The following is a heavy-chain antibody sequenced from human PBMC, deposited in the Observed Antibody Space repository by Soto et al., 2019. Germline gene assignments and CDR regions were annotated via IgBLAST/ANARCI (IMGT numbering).Heavy chain of an antibody. Sequence: QVQLVESGGGVVQPGRSLRLSCVASGFTFSDYGMHWVRQAPGKGLEWVGVISYDGVTKYYADSVKGRFSISRDNSENTLFLQMNNLRTEDTALYYCAKAYGESPAHWGLGTLVIVSS. CDR1: GFTFSDYG. CDR3: AKAYGESPAH. CDR2: ISYDGVTK. D-gene: IGHD3-10*01. V-gene: IGHV3-30*18. J-gene: IGHJ4*02.